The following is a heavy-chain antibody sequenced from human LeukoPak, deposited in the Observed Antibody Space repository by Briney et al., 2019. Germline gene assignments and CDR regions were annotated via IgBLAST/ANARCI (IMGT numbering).Heavy chain of an antibody. Sequence: GGSLRLSCAASGFTFSSYSMNWVRQAPGKGLEWVSSISSSSSYIYYADSVKGRFTISRDNSKNTLYLQMNSLRAEDTAVYYCAKDDAAGMSVYWGQGTLVTVSS. CDR2: ISSSSSYI. D-gene: IGHD6-13*01. CDR3: AKDDAAGMSVY. J-gene: IGHJ4*02. V-gene: IGHV3-21*04. CDR1: GFTFSSYS.